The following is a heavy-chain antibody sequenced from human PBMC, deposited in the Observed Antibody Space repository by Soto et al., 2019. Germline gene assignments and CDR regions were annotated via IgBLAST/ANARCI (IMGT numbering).Heavy chain of an antibody. J-gene: IGHJ5*02. D-gene: IGHD1-1*01. CDR2: HNGYNGQT. CDR1: ENTFSTYL. CDR3: AGPHDRAGLGT. Sequence: ASVKVSFKASENTFSTYLVHWVRQVHGQGLEWMGWHNGYNGQTEYSQKFQGRVTITRDTSAKTAYLELRSLTSEDTAVYYCAGPHDRAGLGTWGQGTLVTVSS. V-gene: IGHV1-3*01.